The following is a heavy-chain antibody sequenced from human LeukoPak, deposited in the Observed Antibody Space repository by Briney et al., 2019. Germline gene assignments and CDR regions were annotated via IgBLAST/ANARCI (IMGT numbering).Heavy chain of an antibody. D-gene: IGHD1-26*01. Sequence: GGSLRLSCVASGFTFSSYALNWVRQAPGKGLEWVAVSYSGGSRSYAESVKGRFTISRDNSQNTLYLQMNSLRAEDTAVYYCARVWELSFDYWGQGTLVTVSS. CDR1: GFTFSSYA. V-gene: IGHV3-23*03. CDR3: ARVWELSFDY. CDR2: SYSGGSR. J-gene: IGHJ4*02.